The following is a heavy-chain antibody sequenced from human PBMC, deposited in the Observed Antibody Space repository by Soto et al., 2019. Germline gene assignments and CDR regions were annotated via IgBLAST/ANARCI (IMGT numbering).Heavy chain of an antibody. V-gene: IGHV4-39*01. D-gene: IGHD3-10*01. CDR3: ARHWPGTGVGSMDV. Sequence: QLQLQESGPGLLKPSETLSLTCTVSGGSISSRDSYWGWIRQPPGKGLEWIGNVYYRGSTYYSPSIEGRITISVGTSENQFALRVNSVTAADTAVYYCARHWPGTGVGSMDVWGQGTTVTVSS. CDR1: GGSISSRDSY. J-gene: IGHJ6*02. CDR2: VYYRGST.